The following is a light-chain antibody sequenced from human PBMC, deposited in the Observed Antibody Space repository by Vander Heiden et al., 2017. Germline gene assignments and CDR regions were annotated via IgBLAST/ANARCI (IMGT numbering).Light chain of an antibody. J-gene: IGLJ2*01. V-gene: IGLV2-11*01. CDR2: DVT. CDR1: SSDVGGYKY. Sequence: QSALTQPRSVSGSPGQSVTISCTGTSSDVGGYKYVSWYQQHPGKAPNLMIYDVTKRPSGVPDRFSGSKSGNTASLTISGLQAEDEADYYCCSYAGTYTLLFGGGTKLTVL. CDR3: CSYAGTYTLL.